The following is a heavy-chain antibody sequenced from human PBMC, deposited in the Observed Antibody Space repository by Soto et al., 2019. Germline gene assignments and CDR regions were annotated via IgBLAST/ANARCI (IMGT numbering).Heavy chain of an antibody. CDR3: ARDKRALAGYYFDY. CDR2: TYFRSTWFN. V-gene: IGHV6-1*01. Sequence: SQTLSLTCAISGNSVSTNSVACNWIRQSPSRGLEWLGRTYFRSTWFNEYASSVKGRITISPVTSKNHFSLQLNSVTPDDSAVYYCARDKRALAGYYFDYWGQGTPVTVSS. CDR1: GNSVSTNSVA. D-gene: IGHD6-19*01. J-gene: IGHJ4*02.